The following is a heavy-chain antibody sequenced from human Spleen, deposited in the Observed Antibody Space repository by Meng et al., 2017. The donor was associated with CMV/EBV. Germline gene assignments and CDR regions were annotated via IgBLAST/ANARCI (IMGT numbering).Heavy chain of an antibody. CDR2: IFHTGSL. V-gene: IGHV4/OR15-8*02. D-gene: IGHD6-13*01. CDR1: GDSISSYTW. J-gene: IGHJ4*02. CDR3: ARGSSWYRGGFADF. Sequence: SGDSISSYTWWSWFRQTPGKGLEWIGEIFHTGSLNYNSSLKSRVIISIDKTKNQFSLKLNSVTAADTAVYYCARGSSWYRGGFADFWGQGALVTVSS.